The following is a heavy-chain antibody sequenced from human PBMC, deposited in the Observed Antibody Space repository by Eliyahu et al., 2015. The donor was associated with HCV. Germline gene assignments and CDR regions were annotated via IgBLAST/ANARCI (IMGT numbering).Heavy chain of an antibody. J-gene: IGHJ6*02. CDR3: ARGTGYYYYYAMDV. V-gene: IGHV3-23*01. Sequence: EVQLLESGGGLVQPGGSLRLTSVQPXXSPLASXPFPGVRQAPGKGLEWVSGIRGSGAVTSHADSVKGRFTISRDNSKRTVYLQMNSLRAEDTAVYYCARGTGYYYYYAMDVWGQGTTVTVSS. D-gene: IGHD1-1*01. CDR1: XSPLASXP. CDR2: IRGSGAVT.